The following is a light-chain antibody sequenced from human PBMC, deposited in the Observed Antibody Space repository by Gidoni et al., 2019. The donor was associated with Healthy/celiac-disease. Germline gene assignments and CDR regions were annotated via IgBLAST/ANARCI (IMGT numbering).Light chain of an antibody. CDR2: DAS. V-gene: IGKV1-33*01. CDR1: QDISNY. J-gene: IGKJ3*01. CDR3: QQYDNPLFT. Sequence: DIQMTQSPSSLSASVGDRVTITCQASQDISNYLNWYQQKPGEAPKLLIYDASNLETGVPSRFSGSGSGTDFTFTISSLQPEDIATYYCQQYDNPLFTFGPXTKVDIK.